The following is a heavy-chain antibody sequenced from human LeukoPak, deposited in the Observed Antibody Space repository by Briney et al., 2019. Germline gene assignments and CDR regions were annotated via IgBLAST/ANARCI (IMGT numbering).Heavy chain of an antibody. CDR1: GGTFSSYA. CDR3: ARGWDYDSGGRPTAYVY. J-gene: IGHJ4*02. Sequence: SVKASCKASGGTFSSYAISWVRQAPGQGLEWMGGIIPIFGTANCAQKFQGKVTITADESTSTAYMELSSLRSEDTAIYYCARGWDYDSGGRPTAYVYWGQGTLVSVSS. D-gene: IGHD3-22*01. V-gene: IGHV1-69*13. CDR2: IIPIFGTA.